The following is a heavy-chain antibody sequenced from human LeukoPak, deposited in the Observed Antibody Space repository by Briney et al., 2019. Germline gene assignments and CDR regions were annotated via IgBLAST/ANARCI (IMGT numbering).Heavy chain of an antibody. CDR2: IDWDDDK. V-gene: IGHV2-70*11. D-gene: IGHD3-10*01. CDR1: GGSISSYYW. CDR3: ARTIRGEYFDY. Sequence: TLSLTCTVSGGSISSYYWSWIRQPPGKALEWLARIDWDDDKYYSTSLKTRLTISKDTSKNQVVLTMTNMDPVDTATYYCARTIRGEYFDYWGQGTLVTVSS. J-gene: IGHJ4*02.